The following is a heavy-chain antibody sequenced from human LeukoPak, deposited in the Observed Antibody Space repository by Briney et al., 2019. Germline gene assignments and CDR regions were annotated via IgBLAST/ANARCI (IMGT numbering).Heavy chain of an antibody. CDR1: GGSISSSSYY. CDR3: ARLPINSYDAFDI. Sequence: SETLSLTCSVSGGSISSSSYYWGWIRQPPGKGLEWIGSIYYSGTTYYNLSLKSRVTISVDTSKNQFSLKLSFVTAADTAVYYCARLPINSYDAFDIWGQGTMVTVSS. CDR2: IYYSGTT. J-gene: IGHJ3*02. V-gene: IGHV4-39*01. D-gene: IGHD5-12*01.